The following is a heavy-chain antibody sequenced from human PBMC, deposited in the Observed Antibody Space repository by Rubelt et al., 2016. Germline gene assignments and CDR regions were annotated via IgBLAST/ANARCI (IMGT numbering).Heavy chain of an antibody. CDR3: GRIVLTDNNDSSGGMDV. J-gene: IGHJ6*02. CDR2: IDWDDDK. D-gene: IGHD3-22*01. CDR1: GFSLSTRGMC. V-gene: IGHV2-70*15. Sequence: QVTLRESGPALVKPTQTLTLTCTFPGFSLSTRGMCVSWFRPPPGKALDWLARIDWDDDKYYSTSLNTRLTISKDTPKNQVVLTMTNMDTVDTATYYGGRIVLTDNNDSSGGMDVWGQGTTVTVSS.